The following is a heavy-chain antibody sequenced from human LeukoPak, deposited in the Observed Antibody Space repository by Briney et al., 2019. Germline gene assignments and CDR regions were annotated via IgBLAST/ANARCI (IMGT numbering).Heavy chain of an antibody. D-gene: IGHD6-13*01. J-gene: IGHJ4*02. CDR2: IYHSGST. V-gene: IGHV4-4*02. Sequence: SETLSLTCAVSGGSISSSNWWSWVRQPPGKGLEWIGEIYHSGSTNYNPSLKSRVTISVDKSKNQFSLKLSSVTAADTAAYYCASISSSWYSDYWGQGTLVTVSS. CDR1: GGSISSSNW. CDR3: ASISSSWYSDY.